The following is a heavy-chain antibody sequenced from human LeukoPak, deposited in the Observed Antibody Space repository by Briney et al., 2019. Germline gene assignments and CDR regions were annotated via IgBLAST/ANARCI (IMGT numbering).Heavy chain of an antibody. D-gene: IGHD3-10*01. J-gene: IGHJ4*02. V-gene: IGHV3-23*01. CDR1: GFSFSNFG. CDR2: ISGSGGST. CDR3: ARRGVVIRVILVGFHKEAYYFDS. Sequence: PGRSLRLSCEASGFSFSNFGMHWVRQAPGKGLEWVAGISGSGGSTNYADSVKGRFTISRDNLKNTLYLQMNSLRAEDTAVYFCARRGVVIRVILVGFHKEAYYFDSWGQGALVTVSS.